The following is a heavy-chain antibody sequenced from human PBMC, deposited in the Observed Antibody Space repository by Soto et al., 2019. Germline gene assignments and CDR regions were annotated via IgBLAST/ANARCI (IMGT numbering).Heavy chain of an antibody. CDR1: GFTFSSYW. CDR2: IKQDGSEK. CDR3: ARVRRTRIHYYGSGSYYNTAGWFDP. V-gene: IGHV3-7*01. Sequence: PGGSLRLSCAASGFTFSSYWMSWVRQAPGKGLEWVANIKQDGSEKYYVDSVKGRFTISRDNAKNSLYLQMNSLRAEDTAVYYCARVRRTRIHYYGSGSYYNTAGWFDPWGQGT. J-gene: IGHJ5*02. D-gene: IGHD3-10*01.